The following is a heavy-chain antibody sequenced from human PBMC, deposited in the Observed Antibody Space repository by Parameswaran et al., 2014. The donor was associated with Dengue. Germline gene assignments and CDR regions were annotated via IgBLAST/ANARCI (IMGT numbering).Heavy chain of an antibody. CDR2: IYGTTNY. J-gene: IGHJ4*02. V-gene: IGHV3-21*01. Sequence: GESLKISCVASGFTFSSYSMNWVRQAPGKGLEWVSSIYGTTNYYADSMKGRITISRDNAKNSLYLQLNSLRAEDTAVYYCARVNLGVGYSDYWGQGTLVTVSS. CDR1: GFTFSSYS. D-gene: IGHD2-21*01. CDR3: ARVNLGVGYSDY.